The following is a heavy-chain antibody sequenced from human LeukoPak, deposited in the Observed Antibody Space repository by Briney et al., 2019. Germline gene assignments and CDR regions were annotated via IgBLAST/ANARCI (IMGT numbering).Heavy chain of an antibody. Sequence: GASVKVSCKAFGYTFSAFYMSWVRQAPGQGLQWLGWINPNGGATVYADKFEGRVTMSRDTSTNTAYMELRSLTSDDTAVYYCARSILGSGGIGYWGQGTLVSVSS. J-gene: IGHJ4*02. CDR3: ARSILGSGGIGY. CDR2: INPNGGAT. V-gene: IGHV1-2*02. CDR1: GYTFSAFY. D-gene: IGHD3-10*01.